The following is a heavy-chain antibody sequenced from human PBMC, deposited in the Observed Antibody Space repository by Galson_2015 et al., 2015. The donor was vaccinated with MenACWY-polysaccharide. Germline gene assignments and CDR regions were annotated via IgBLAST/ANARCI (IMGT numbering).Heavy chain of an antibody. CDR2: MSHSGSG. D-gene: IGHD1-26*01. Sequence: SETLSLTCTVSGGSVTSGGYFWSWLRQSPGKGLEWIGYMSHSGSGNHNPSLKSRVTISIDTSKNQFSLRLTSVTSADTAMYYCAREPIYGGSFGWFDPWGQGTLVTVSS. V-gene: IGHV4-61*08. J-gene: IGHJ5*02. CDR1: GGSVTSGGYF. CDR3: AREPIYGGSFGWFDP.